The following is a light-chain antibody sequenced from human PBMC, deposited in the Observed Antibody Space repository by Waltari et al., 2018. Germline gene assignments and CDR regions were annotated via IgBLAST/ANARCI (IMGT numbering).Light chain of an antibody. CDR3: ATWDDSLSAWV. V-gene: IGLV1-47*01. CDR1: SSNIGSTY. J-gene: IGLJ3*02. Sequence: QSVLTQPPSASGTPGQRVTVSCSGSSSNIGSTYVYLYQQLPGTAPRLLIYRNKQRPAGVPDRFSGSKSGTSASLAISGLRSEDEADYYCATWDDSLSAWVFGGGTKLTVL. CDR2: RNK.